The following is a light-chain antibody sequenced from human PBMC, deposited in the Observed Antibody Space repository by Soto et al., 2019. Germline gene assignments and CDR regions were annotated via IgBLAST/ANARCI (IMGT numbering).Light chain of an antibody. Sequence: QSVLTQPASVSGSPGQSITISCTGTSSDVGGYNYVSWYQQHPGKAPKLMIYDVSNRPSGVSNRFSGSKSGNTASLTISGLQAEDEADYYCSSYTSSSTPLFGGGPTLTVL. CDR2: DVS. CDR3: SSYTSSSTPL. CDR1: SSDVGGYNY. V-gene: IGLV2-14*01. J-gene: IGLJ2*01.